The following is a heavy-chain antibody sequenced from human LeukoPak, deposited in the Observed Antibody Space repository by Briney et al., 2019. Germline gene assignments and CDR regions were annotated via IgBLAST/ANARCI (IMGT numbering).Heavy chain of an antibody. CDR2: ISYDGSEK. J-gene: IGHJ3*02. CDR3: ARVLRGFGSGTSGSVGGFDI. D-gene: IGHD3-10*01. Sequence: GGSLRLSCADSGFTFSSYGMNWVRQAPGKGLEGVAVISYDGSEKYYADSVKGRFTISRDNSKNTLYLQMNSVRLEDTAVYFCARVLRGFGSGTSGSVGGFDIWGQGTMVTVSS. V-gene: IGHV3-30*03. CDR1: GFTFSSYG.